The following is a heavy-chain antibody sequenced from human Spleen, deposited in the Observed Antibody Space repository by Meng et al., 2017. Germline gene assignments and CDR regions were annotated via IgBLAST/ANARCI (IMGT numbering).Heavy chain of an antibody. Sequence: GGSLRLSCAASGFTFDDYGMSWVRQAPGKGLEWVSGINWNGGSTSYADSVKGRFTISRDNAKNSLYLQMNSLRAEDTALYYCARDPQYSSSWYYFDYWGQGTLVTVSS. J-gene: IGHJ4*02. V-gene: IGHV3-20*04. CDR1: GFTFDDYG. CDR2: INWNGGST. CDR3: ARDPQYSSSWYYFDY. D-gene: IGHD6-13*01.